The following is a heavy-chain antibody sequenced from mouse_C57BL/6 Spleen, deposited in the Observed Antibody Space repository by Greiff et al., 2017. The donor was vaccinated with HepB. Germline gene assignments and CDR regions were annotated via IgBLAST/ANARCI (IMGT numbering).Heavy chain of an antibody. J-gene: IGHJ2*01. CDR1: GFNIKNTY. CDR3: ASPNYGSSHRFDY. Sequence: EVQLQQSVAELVRPGASVKLSCTASGFNIKNTYMHWVKQRPEQGLEWIGRIDPANGNTKYAPKFQGKATITADTSSNTAYLQLSSLTSEDTAIYYCASPNYGSSHRFDYWGQGTTLTVSS. V-gene: IGHV14-3*01. D-gene: IGHD1-1*01. CDR2: IDPANGNT.